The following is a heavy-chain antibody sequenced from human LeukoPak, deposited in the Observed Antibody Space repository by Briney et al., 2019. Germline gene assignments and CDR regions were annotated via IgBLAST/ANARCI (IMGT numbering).Heavy chain of an antibody. CDR1: GFTFSTYA. J-gene: IGHJ4*02. CDR2: ISGSGGST. CDR3: AKFSPTAAG. Sequence: GGSLRLSCAASGFTFSTYAMSWVGQPPGKGRDGVPAISGSGGSTNYADPVKGRFPLPKDNSKNTLYLQMNSLRAEDTAVYYCAKFSPTAAGWGQGTLVTVSS. V-gene: IGHV3-23*01. D-gene: IGHD6-13*01.